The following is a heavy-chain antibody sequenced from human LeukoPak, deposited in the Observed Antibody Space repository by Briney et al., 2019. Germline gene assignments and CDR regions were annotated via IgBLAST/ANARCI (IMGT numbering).Heavy chain of an antibody. CDR2: ISGSGGST. Sequence: GRSLRLSCAASGFTFSSYAMSWVRQAPGKGLEWVSAISGSGGSTYYADSVKGRFTISRDNSKNTLYLQMNSLRAEDTAVYYCAKNKGKLYSYGSVSFDYWGQGTLVTVSS. J-gene: IGHJ4*02. CDR1: GFTFSSYA. D-gene: IGHD5-18*01. V-gene: IGHV3-23*01. CDR3: AKNKGKLYSYGSVSFDY.